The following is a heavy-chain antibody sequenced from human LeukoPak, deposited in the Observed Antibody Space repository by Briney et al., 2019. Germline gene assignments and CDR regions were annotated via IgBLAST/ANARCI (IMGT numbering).Heavy chain of an antibody. CDR1: GYTFTSYY. CDR3: ARGDITMVRGVIIGMDV. Sequence: ASVKVSCKASGYTFTSYYMHWVRQAPGQGLEWMGIINPSGGSTSYAQKFQGRVTMTRDTSTSTVYMELSSLRSEDTAVYYCARGDITMVRGVIIGMDVWGQGTTVTVSS. D-gene: IGHD3-10*01. V-gene: IGHV1-46*01. J-gene: IGHJ6*02. CDR2: INPSGGST.